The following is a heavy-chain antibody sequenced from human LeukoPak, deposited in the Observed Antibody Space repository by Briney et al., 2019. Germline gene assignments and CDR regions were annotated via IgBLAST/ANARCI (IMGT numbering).Heavy chain of an antibody. V-gene: IGHV4-34*01. CDR1: GGSFSGYY. Sequence: SETLSLTCAVYGGSFSGYYWSWIRQPPGKGLEWIGEINHSGSTNYNPSLKSRVTISVDTSKSQFSLKLSSVTAADTAVYYCARGYSSSSEPFDYWGQGTLVTVSS. J-gene: IGHJ4*02. CDR3: ARGYSSSSEPFDY. D-gene: IGHD6-6*01. CDR2: INHSGST.